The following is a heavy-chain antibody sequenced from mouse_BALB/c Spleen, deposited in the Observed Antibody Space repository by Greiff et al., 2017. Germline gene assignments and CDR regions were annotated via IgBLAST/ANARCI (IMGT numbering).Heavy chain of an antibody. Sequence: EVMLVESGGGLVQPGGSRKLSCAASGFTFSSFGMHWVRQAPEKGLEWVAYISSGSSTIYYADTVKGRFTISRDNPKNTLFLQMTSLRSEDTAMYYCARTYYYSSEYFDVWGAGTTVTVSS. J-gene: IGHJ1*01. V-gene: IGHV5-17*02. D-gene: IGHD1-1*01. CDR1: GFTFSSFG. CDR2: ISSGSSTI. CDR3: ARTYYYSSEYFDV.